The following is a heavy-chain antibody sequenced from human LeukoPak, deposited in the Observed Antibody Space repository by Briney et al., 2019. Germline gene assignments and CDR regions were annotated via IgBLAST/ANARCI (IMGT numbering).Heavy chain of an antibody. J-gene: IGHJ2*01. D-gene: IGHD2-21*02. Sequence: GGSLRLSCAASGFTFSTSAMHWVRQAPGKGLEYVSAIRGNGGRTYYANSVKGRFTISRDNSKNTVFLQMGSLRTEDMAVYYCARGEPDCAGDCPYWYLDLWGRGTLVTVSS. V-gene: IGHV3-64*01. CDR1: GFTFSTSA. CDR2: IRGNGGRT. CDR3: ARGEPDCAGDCPYWYLDL.